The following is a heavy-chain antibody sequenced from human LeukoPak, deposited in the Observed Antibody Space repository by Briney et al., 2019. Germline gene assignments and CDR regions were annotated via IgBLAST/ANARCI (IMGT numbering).Heavy chain of an antibody. CDR2: IYPGDSDT. Sequence: GESLKISCKGSGYSFTSYWIGWVRQMPGKGLEWMGIIYPGDSDTRYSPSFQGQVTISADKSISTAYLQWSSLKASDTAMYYCARRDDSSGYSDAFDIWGQGTMVTASS. D-gene: IGHD3-22*01. J-gene: IGHJ3*02. V-gene: IGHV5-51*01. CDR1: GYSFTSYW. CDR3: ARRDDSSGYSDAFDI.